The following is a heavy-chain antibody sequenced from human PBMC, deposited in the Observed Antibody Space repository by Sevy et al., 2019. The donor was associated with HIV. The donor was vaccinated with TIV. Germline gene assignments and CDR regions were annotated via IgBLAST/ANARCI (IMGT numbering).Heavy chain of an antibody. D-gene: IGHD6-13*01. V-gene: IGHV3-30*02. Sequence: GGSLRLSCAASGFTFSNYGMHWVRQVPGKGLEWVTFRRYDGSDKYYAASVKGRFTVPRNDAKNTLDLQMDSLRAEDTAIYYCAKDLAGPGRRYFDYWGRGTLVTVSS. CDR1: GFTFSNYG. CDR2: RRYDGSDK. CDR3: AKDLAGPGRRYFDY. J-gene: IGHJ4*02.